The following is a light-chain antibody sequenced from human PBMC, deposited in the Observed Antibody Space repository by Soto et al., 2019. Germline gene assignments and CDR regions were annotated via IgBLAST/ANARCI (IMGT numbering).Light chain of an antibody. CDR1: QSVSSY. V-gene: IGKV3-11*01. Sequence: EIVLTQSPATLSLSPGERATLSCRASQSVSSYLAWYQQKPGQAPRIIIYDASNRATGIPARFSGSGSGTDFTLTISSLEPEDFAVYYCQQRSNWPPTVGQGTKLEIK. CDR3: QQRSNWPPT. CDR2: DAS. J-gene: IGKJ2*01.